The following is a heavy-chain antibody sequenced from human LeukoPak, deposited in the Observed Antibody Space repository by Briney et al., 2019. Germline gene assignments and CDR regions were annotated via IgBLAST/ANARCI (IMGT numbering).Heavy chain of an antibody. CDR3: VRSKSGTYAWFDH. J-gene: IGHJ5*02. CDR1: GGSITGYY. Sequence: PSETLSLTCTLSGGSITGYYWSWLRQPPGKGLEWIGYIYYTGSTNYNPSLKSRVTISVDTAKNQFSLKVSSVTAADTAVYYYVRSKSGTYAWFDHWGQGTLVTVSS. V-gene: IGHV4-59*01. CDR2: IYYTGST. D-gene: IGHD1-26*01.